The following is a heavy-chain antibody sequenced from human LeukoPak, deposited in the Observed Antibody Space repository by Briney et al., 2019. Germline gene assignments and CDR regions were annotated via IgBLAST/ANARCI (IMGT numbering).Heavy chain of an antibody. CDR1: GFTFSNYG. Sequence: GGSLRLSCAASGFTFSNYGMSWVRQAPGKGLEWVSTVSGSGSTTYYADSVKGRFTISRDNSKNTLYLQMNSLRAEDTAVYYCARSYNSGWPYYFDYWGQGTLVTVSP. CDR2: VSGSGSTT. CDR3: ARSYNSGWPYYFDY. D-gene: IGHD6-19*01. J-gene: IGHJ4*02. V-gene: IGHV3-23*01.